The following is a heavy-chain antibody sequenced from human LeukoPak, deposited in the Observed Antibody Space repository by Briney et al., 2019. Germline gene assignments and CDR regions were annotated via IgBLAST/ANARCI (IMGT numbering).Heavy chain of an antibody. V-gene: IGHV3-7*01. CDR1: GFTFSSYW. J-gene: IGHJ5*02. CDR3: AGRLSSGWYSTGCWFDP. CDR2: IKQDGSEK. D-gene: IGHD6-19*01. Sequence: GGSLRLSCAASGFTFSSYWMSWVRQAPGKGLEWVANIKQDGSEKYYVDSVKGRFTISRDNAKNSLYLQMNSLRAEDTAVYYCAGRLSSGWYSTGCWFDPWGQGTLVTVSS.